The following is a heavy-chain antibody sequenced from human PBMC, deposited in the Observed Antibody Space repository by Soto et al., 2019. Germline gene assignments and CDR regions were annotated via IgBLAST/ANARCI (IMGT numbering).Heavy chain of an antibody. CDR2: ISGSGGST. Sequence: GGSLRLSCAASGFTFSSYAMSWVRQAPGKGLEWVSAISGSGGSTYYADSVKGRFTISRDNSKNTLYLQMNSLRAEDTAVYYCAISKPSYYYDSSGYYYSPFDYWGQGTLVTVSS. CDR1: GFTFSSYA. CDR3: AISKPSYYYDSSGYYYSPFDY. J-gene: IGHJ4*02. D-gene: IGHD3-22*01. V-gene: IGHV3-23*01.